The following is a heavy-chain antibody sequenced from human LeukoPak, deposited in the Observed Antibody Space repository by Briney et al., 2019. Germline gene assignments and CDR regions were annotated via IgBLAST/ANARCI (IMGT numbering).Heavy chain of an antibody. CDR3: AKDRGDYFYYYYMDV. Sequence: GRSLRLSCAASGFTFDDYAMHWVRQAPGKGLEWVSGISWNSGSIGYADSVKGRFTISRDNAKNSLYLQMNSLRAEDTALYYCAKDRGDYFYYYYMDVWGKGTTVTVSS. J-gene: IGHJ6*03. CDR2: ISWNSGSI. V-gene: IGHV3-9*01. CDR1: GFTFDDYA.